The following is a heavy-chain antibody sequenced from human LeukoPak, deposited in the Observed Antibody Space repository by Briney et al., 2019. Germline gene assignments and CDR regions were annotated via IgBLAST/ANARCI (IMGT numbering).Heavy chain of an antibody. Sequence: TGGSLRLSCSASGFTFGDHAMSWVRQAPGKGLELVGFIRSKGYGGTTEYAASVEGRFSLSRDDSKSFVYLQMSSLKTEDTAVYYCTRVRSGNDFDYWGQGTLVTVSS. CDR2: IRSKGYGGTT. CDR1: GFTFGDHA. V-gene: IGHV3-49*04. CDR3: TRVRSGNDFDY. J-gene: IGHJ4*02. D-gene: IGHD3-10*01.